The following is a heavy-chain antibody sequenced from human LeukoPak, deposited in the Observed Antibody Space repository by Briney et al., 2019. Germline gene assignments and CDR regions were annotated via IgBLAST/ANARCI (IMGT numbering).Heavy chain of an antibody. V-gene: IGHV1-2*02. CDR3: ARDNQALLGVVTISFYYYYMDV. D-gene: IGHD3-3*01. CDR2: INPNSGGT. CDR1: GYTFTAYY. Sequence: ASVKVSCKASGYTFTAYYMHWVRQAPGQGLEWMGWINPNSGGTNYAQKFQGRVTMTRDTSISTAYMELSRLRSDDTAVYYCARDNQALLGVVTISFYYYYMDVWGKGTTVTVSS. J-gene: IGHJ6*03.